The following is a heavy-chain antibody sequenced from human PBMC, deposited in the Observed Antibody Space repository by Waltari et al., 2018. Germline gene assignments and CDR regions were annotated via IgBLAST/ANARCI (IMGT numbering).Heavy chain of an antibody. Sequence: QVQLQESGPGLVKPSETLSLTCTVSGGSISSYYWSWIRQPPGKGLEWIGYIYYSGSTNNTPSLQSRVTISVDTSKNQCSLKLSSVTAADTAVYYCARGGLLNQWVDYWGQGTLVTVSS. CDR3: ARGGLLNQWVDY. CDR2: IYYSGST. V-gene: IGHV4-59*01. D-gene: IGHD1-26*01. CDR1: GGSISSYY. J-gene: IGHJ4*02.